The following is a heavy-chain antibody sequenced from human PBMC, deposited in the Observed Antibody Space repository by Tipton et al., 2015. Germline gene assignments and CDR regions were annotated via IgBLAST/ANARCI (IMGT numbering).Heavy chain of an antibody. CDR3: AKRLGTSIVGATYFDY. V-gene: IGHV3-23*01. CDR1: GFTFSIFA. D-gene: IGHD1-26*01. J-gene: IGHJ4*02. Sequence: SLRLSCAASGFTFSIFAMSWVRQPPGKGLEWVSSISTSGGSTYYPDSVKGRFTISRDNSNNTLYLQMNSLRAEDTAVYYCAKRLGTSIVGATYFDYWGQGTLVTVSS. CDR2: ISTSGGST.